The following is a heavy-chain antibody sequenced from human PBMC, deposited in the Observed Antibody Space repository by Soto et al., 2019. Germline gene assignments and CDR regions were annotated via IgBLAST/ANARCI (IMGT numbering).Heavy chain of an antibody. V-gene: IGHV3-30-3*01. CDR3: WRSYSTPAYCVDVCSYFDF. J-gene: IGHJ4*02. D-gene: IGHD2-21*01. CDR1: GFTFSTYA. CDR2: ISYDGINK. Sequence: QVQLVESGGGVVQPGRSLRLSCTASGFTFSTYAMHWVRQAPGKGLEWVAVISYDGINKYYADSVKGRFTISRDNSKNTQYLQMNSLRAEVTAVFYCWRSYSTPAYCVDVCSYFDFWGQGTLVIVSS.